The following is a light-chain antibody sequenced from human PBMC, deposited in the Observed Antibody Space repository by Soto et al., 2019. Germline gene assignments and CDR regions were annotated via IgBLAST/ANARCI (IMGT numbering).Light chain of an antibody. CDR2: ASS. J-gene: IGKJ2*01. CDR3: QKSYSTPVT. V-gene: IGKV1-39*01. Sequence: DIQMTQSPSSLSASVGDRVTITCRASQSISSYLNWYQQKPGKAPKLLIYASSSLQSGVPSRFSGSGSGTDFTLTISSLQHEDVATHYCQKSYSTPVTFGQGTKLEIK. CDR1: QSISSY.